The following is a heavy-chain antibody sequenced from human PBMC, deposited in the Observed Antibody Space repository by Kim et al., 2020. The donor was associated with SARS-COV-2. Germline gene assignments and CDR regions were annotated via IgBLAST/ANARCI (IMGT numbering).Heavy chain of an antibody. V-gene: IGHV3-33*06. CDR3: AKENYGSGSYYFWFDP. CDR1: GFTFSSYG. CDR2: IWYDGSNK. Sequence: GGSLRLSCAASGFTFSSYGMHWVRQAPGKGLEWVAVIWYDGSNKYYADSVKGRFTISSDNSKNTLYLQMNSLRAEDTAVYYCAKENYGSGSYYFWFDPWG. D-gene: IGHD3-10*01. J-gene: IGHJ5*02.